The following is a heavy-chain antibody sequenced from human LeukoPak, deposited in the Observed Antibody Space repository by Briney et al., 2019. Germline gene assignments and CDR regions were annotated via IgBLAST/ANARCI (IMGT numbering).Heavy chain of an antibody. J-gene: IGHJ5*02. CDR2: IWYDGSNK. V-gene: IGHV3-33*06. Sequence: HPGGSLRLSFSTFGFTFRSYGMPWVRQAPGKGLEWVAVIWYDGSNKYYADSVKGRFTISRDNSKNTLYLQMNSLRAEDTAVYYCAKLFTAWGQGTLVTVSS. CDR3: AKLFTA. CDR1: GFTFRSYG.